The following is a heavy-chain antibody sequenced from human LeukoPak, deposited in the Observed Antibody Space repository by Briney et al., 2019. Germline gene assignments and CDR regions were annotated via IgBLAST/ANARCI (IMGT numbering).Heavy chain of an antibody. D-gene: IGHD6-13*01. CDR2: ISYDGSNK. V-gene: IGHV3-30*18. Sequence: PGMSLRLSCAASGFTFSSYGMHWVRQAPGKGLEWVAVISYDGSNKYYADSVKGRFTISRDNSKNTLYLQMNSLRAEDTAVYYCAKDPGVAAAGNYFDYWGQGTLVTVSS. CDR1: GFTFSSYG. J-gene: IGHJ4*02. CDR3: AKDPGVAAAGNYFDY.